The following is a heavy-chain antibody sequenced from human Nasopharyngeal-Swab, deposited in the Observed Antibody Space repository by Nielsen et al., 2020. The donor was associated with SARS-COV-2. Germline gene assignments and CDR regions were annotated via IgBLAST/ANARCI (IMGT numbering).Heavy chain of an antibody. D-gene: IGHD6-6*01. CDR3: ARGGAARPGFDY. CDR2: IYYSGST. V-gene: IGHV4-31*02. Sequence: WIRQHPGKGLEWIGYIYYSGSTYYNPSLKSRVTISVDTSMNQFSLKLSSVTAADTAVYYCARGGAARPGFDYWGQGTLVTVSS. J-gene: IGHJ4*02.